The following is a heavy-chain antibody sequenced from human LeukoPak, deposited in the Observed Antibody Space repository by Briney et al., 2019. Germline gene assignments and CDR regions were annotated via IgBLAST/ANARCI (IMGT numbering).Heavy chain of an antibody. J-gene: IGHJ5*02. CDR3: ARGQLWQTGWFDP. D-gene: IGHD5-18*01. Sequence: GGSLRLSCAASGFTFSDYSMHWVRQAPGKGLEWVSCISSTSSYIYYADSVRGRFTISRDNAKNSLYLQMNSLRAEDTAVYYCARGQLWQTGWFDPWGQGTLLTVFS. V-gene: IGHV3-21*01. CDR2: ISSTSSYI. CDR1: GFTFSDYS.